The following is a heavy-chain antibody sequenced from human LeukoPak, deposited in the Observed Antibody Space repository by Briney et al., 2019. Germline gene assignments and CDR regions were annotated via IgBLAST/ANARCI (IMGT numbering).Heavy chain of an antibody. CDR1: GFTFSSYG. D-gene: IGHD3-22*01. CDR3: AKDQTLDYYYDSSGSDFDY. CDR2: IRYDGSNK. Sequence: PGGSLRLSCAASGFTFSSYGMHWVGQAPGKGLEWVAFIRYDGSNKYYADSVKGRFTISRDNSKNTLYLQMNSLRAEDTAVYYCAKDQTLDYYYDSSGSDFDYWGQGTLVTVSS. J-gene: IGHJ4*02. V-gene: IGHV3-30*02.